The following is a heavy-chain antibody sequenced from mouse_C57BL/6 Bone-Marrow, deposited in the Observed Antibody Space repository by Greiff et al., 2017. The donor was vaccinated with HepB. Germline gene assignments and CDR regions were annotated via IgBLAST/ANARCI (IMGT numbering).Heavy chain of an antibody. CDR1: GFTFSDYG. J-gene: IGHJ2*01. CDR3: ARGGTVAFDY. V-gene: IGHV5-17*01. D-gene: IGHD1-1*01. CDR2: ISSGSSTI. Sequence: DVQLVESGRGLVKPGGSLKLSCAASGFTFSDYGMHWVRQAPEKGLEWVAYISSGSSTIYYADTVKGRFTISRDNAKNTLFLQMTSLRSEDTAMYYCARGGTVAFDYWGQGTTLTVSS.